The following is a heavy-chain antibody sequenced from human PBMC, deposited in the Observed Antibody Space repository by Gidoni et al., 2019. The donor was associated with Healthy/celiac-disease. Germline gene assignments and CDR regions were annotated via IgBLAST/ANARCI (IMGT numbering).Heavy chain of an antibody. CDR1: GGSFSGDY. V-gene: IGHV4-34*01. D-gene: IGHD2-2*02. Sequence: QVQLQQWGAGLVKPSETLSLTCAVYGGSFSGDYWSWIRRPPGKGLEWIGEINHRSSTNYNPSLKSRVTISVDTSKNQFSLKLSSVTAADTAVYYCARGVRYCSSTSCYTGYYYYYMDVWGKGTTVTVSS. J-gene: IGHJ6*03. CDR2: INHRSST. CDR3: ARGVRYCSSTSCYTGYYYYYMDV.